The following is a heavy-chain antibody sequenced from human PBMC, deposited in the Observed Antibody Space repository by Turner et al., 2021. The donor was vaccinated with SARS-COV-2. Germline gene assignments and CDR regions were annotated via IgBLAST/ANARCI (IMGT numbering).Heavy chain of an antibody. CDR2: ISGSGCST. CDR3: AKADCVMIVVVITRFDY. V-gene: IGHV3-23*01. J-gene: IGHJ4*02. CDR1: GFTVSSYA. Sequence: RLSCAASGFTVSSYAMSWVRQAPGKGLEWVSAISGSGCSTYYADAVKGRFTISRDNSKNTLYLQMNSLRAEDSAVYYGAKADCVMIVVVITRFDYWGQGTLVTVSS. D-gene: IGHD3-22*01.